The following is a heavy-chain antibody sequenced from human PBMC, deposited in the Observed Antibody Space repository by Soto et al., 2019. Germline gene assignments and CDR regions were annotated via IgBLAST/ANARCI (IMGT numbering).Heavy chain of an antibody. J-gene: IGHJ5*02. Sequence: SETLSLTCSVSGDSISNSRFYWAWIRQPPGEGLEWIGSIYHTGNAYYNPSLKSRVTIFVDTSKNQFSLKLTSVTAADTALYYCARDYFDSSDYTTNCFDPWGQGALVTVSP. V-gene: IGHV4-39*01. CDR3: ARDYFDSSDYTTNCFDP. D-gene: IGHD3-22*01. CDR1: GDSISNSRFY. CDR2: IYHTGNA.